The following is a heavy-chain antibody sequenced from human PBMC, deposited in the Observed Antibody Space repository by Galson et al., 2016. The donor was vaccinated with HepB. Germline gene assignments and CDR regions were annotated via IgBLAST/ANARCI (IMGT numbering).Heavy chain of an antibody. CDR1: GDSVTSDETM. CDR3: TRGYMQTGMNV. V-gene: IGHV6-1*01. Sequence: CAISGDSVTSDETMWNWIRQSPSRGLEWLGRTYYRSQWFSEYAMSVKGRITVTADTSGNQFSLQLDSVIPDDTAAYFCTRGYMQTGMNVWGQGTTVTVSS. J-gene: IGHJ6*02. CDR2: TYYRSQWFS. D-gene: IGHD5-18*01.